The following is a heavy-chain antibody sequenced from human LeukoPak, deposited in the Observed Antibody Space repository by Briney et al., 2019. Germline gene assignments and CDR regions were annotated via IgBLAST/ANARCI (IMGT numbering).Heavy chain of an antibody. Sequence: GGSLRLSCAASGFSFSSYGIHWVRQAPGKGLEWVAVISYDGSNKYYADSVKGRFTISRDNSKNTLYLQMNSLRAEDTAVYYCAKDRSTYYYDSSGYYPDAFDIWGQGAMVTVSS. V-gene: IGHV3-30*18. CDR3: AKDRSTYYYDSSGYYPDAFDI. J-gene: IGHJ3*02. CDR2: ISYDGSNK. CDR1: GFSFSSYG. D-gene: IGHD3-22*01.